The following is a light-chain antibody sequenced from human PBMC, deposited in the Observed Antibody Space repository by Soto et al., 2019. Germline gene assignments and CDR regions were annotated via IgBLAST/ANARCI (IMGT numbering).Light chain of an antibody. CDR3: QQSYRTPRT. CDR2: AAS. Sequence: DIQMTQSPSSLSASVGDRVTITCRASQSISSYLNWYQQKPGKAPKFLIYAASSLQSGVPSRFSGSGSGTDFTLTSSSLQPEDFATYYCQQSYRTPRTFGQGTKVEIK. V-gene: IGKV1-39*01. CDR1: QSISSY. J-gene: IGKJ1*01.